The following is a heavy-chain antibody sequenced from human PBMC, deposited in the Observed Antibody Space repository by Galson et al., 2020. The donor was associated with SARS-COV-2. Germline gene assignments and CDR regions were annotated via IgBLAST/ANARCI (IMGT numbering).Heavy chain of an antibody. CDR2: VYPSGTT. D-gene: IGHD3-22*01. V-gene: IGHV4-38-2*02. CDR3: ARQGVNMIVLVTVPGWYFDL. Sequence: SETLSLTCTVSGYSVSTTNYWGWVRQPPGRGLEWIGSVYPSGTTYYNRSLKSRVTISVDTSKNQFSLRLDSVTAADTALYYCARQGVNMIVLVTVPGWYFDLWGRDTLVTVSS. CDR1: GYSVSTTNY. J-gene: IGHJ2*01.